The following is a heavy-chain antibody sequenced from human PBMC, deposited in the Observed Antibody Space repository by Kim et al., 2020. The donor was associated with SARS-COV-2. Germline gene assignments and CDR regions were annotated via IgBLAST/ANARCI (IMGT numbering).Heavy chain of an antibody. Sequence: SETLSLTCAVYGGSFSGYYWSWIRQPPGKGLEWIGEINHSGSTNYNPSLKSRVTISVDTSKNQFSLKLSSVTAADTAVYYCARLPNYDYVWGSYRRPYYFDYWGQGTLVTVSS. CDR2: INHSGST. V-gene: IGHV4-34*01. CDR1: GGSFSGYY. CDR3: ARLPNYDYVWGSYRRPYYFDY. D-gene: IGHD3-16*02. J-gene: IGHJ4*02.